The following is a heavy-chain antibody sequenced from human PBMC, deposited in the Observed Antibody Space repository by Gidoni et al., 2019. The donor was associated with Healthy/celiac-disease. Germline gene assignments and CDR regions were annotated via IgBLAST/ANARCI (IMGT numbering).Heavy chain of an antibody. CDR1: GFTFSRYA. Sequence: EVQLLESGGGLVQPGGSLRLSCSASGFTFSRYAMSWVRQAPGKGLEWVSAISGSGGSTYYADSVKGRFTISRDNSKNTLYLQMNSLRAEDTAVYYCAKAGPEPIGSYYFDYWGQGTLVTVSS. CDR2: ISGSGGST. V-gene: IGHV3-23*01. D-gene: IGHD2-21*01. J-gene: IGHJ4*02. CDR3: AKAGPEPIGSYYFDY.